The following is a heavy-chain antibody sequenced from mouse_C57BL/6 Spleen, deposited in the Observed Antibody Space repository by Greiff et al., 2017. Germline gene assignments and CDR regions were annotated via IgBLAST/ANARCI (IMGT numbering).Heavy chain of an antibody. D-gene: IGHD3-1*01. CDR1: GYTFTDYE. J-gene: IGHJ3*01. CDR3: TSSGQGGWFAY. V-gene: IGHV1-15*01. CDR2: IDPGTGGT. Sequence: QVQLQQSGAELVRPGASVTLSCKASGYTFTDYEMHWVKQTPVHGLEWIGAIDPGTGGTAYNQKFKGKATLTADKSSSTAYMELRSLTSEVSAVYYCTSSGQGGWFAYWGQGTLVTVSA.